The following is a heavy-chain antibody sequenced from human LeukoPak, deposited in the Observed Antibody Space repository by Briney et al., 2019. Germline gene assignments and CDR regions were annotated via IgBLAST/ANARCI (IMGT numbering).Heavy chain of an antibody. Sequence: GGSLRLSCAASGFTFSSYGMHWVRQAPGKELEWVAVISYDGSNKYYADSVKGRFTISRDNSKNTLYLQMNSLRAEDTAVYYCPAGMATNLPWGQRTLVTVSS. V-gene: IGHV3-30*03. CDR2: ISYDGSNK. D-gene: IGHD5-24*01. CDR1: GFTFSSYG. J-gene: IGHJ5*02. CDR3: PAGMATNLP.